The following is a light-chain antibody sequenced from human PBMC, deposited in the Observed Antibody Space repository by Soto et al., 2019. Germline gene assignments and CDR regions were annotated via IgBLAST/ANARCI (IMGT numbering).Light chain of an antibody. CDR2: DAS. CDR3: QQSYSTPRT. J-gene: IGKJ1*01. CDR1: QSISNR. V-gene: IGKV1-39*01. Sequence: DIQMTQSPSTLSGTVGDRVTITCRASQSISNRLAWYQQRPGKAPKYLIYDASTLDSGAPSRFSGSGSGTDFTLTISSLQPEDFATYYCQQSYSTPRTLGQGTKVDIK.